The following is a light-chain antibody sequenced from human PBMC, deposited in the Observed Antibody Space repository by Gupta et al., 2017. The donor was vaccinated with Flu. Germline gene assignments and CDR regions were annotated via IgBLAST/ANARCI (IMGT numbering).Light chain of an antibody. CDR3: SSYTSISTLYV. CDR1: SSDVGRSDS. Sequence: QSALTQPASVSGSPGQSITISCTGTSSDVGRSDSVSWYQQHPGKAPKLLIYDVSSRPSGVSSRFSGSESGNTASLTISGLQAEDETDYYCSSYTSISTLYVFGTGTKVTVL. CDR2: DVS. J-gene: IGLJ1*01. V-gene: IGLV2-14*01.